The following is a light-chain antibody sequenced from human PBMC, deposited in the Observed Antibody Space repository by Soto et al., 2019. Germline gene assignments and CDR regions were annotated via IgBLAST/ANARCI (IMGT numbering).Light chain of an antibody. CDR1: SSDVGNYNY. V-gene: IGLV2-14*01. CDR2: MVS. Sequence: QSALTQPASVSGSPGQSITISCTGTSSDVGNYNYVSWYQQYPGRVPKLLIYMVSNRPSGVSNRFSGSKSANTASLTISGLQAEDEADYYCSSFTASSTWVLGGGTKLTVL. CDR3: SSFTASSTWV. J-gene: IGLJ2*01.